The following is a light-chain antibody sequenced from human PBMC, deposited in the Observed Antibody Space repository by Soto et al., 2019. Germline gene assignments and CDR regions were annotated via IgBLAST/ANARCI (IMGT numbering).Light chain of an antibody. Sequence: SGLTHPPSASGTPGQRVTISCSGSSSNSGSNSVYCRQQHPRTTAHRLINWKNPRPSWVSARFSSATTARTASPVISGLRSAEEADYYCATWDDSMSAYVFGTGTKVTVL. CDR3: ATWDDSMSAYV. V-gene: IGLV1-47*01. CDR2: WKN. J-gene: IGLJ1*01. CDR1: SSNSGSNS.